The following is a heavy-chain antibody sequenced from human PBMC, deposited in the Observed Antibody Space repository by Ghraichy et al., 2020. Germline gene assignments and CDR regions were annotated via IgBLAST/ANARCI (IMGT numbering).Heavy chain of an antibody. Sequence: GESLNISCAASGFTVSSNYMSWVRQAPGKGLEWVSVIYSGGSTYYADSVKGRFTISRDNSKNTLYLQMNSLRAEDTAVYYCAREGTGGGFDYWGQGTLVTVSS. D-gene: IGHD1-1*01. CDR1: GFTVSSNY. J-gene: IGHJ4*02. CDR3: AREGTGGGFDY. CDR2: IYSGGST. V-gene: IGHV3-53*01.